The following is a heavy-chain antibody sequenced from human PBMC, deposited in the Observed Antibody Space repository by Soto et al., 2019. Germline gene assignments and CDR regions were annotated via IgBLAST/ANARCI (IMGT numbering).Heavy chain of an antibody. D-gene: IGHD6-6*01. CDR2: ISHSGST. J-gene: IGHJ5*02. CDR1: GGCFSGYY. Sequence: PSETVSLTCAVYGGCFSGYYWSWIRQPPGKGLEWIGEISHSGSTNCNPSLKSRVSISVDTSKNQFSLKLSSVAAADTAVYYCARGRSIAARDPGRRNWFDPWGQGTLVTVSS. V-gene: IGHV4-34*01. CDR3: ARGRSIAARDPGRRNWFDP.